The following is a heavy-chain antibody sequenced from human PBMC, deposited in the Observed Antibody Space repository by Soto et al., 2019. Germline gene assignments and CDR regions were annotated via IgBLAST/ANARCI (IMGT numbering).Heavy chain of an antibody. CDR1: GFTFTRYS. J-gene: IGHJ4*02. CDR2: ISSTTNYI. Sequence: EVQLVESGGGLVKPGGSLRLSCAASGFTFTRYSMNWVRQAPGKGLEWVSSISSTTNYIYYGDSMKGQFTISRDIAKNSVSLEINSLRAEDAAVYYCARESEDLTSNFDYWGQGTLVTVSS. V-gene: IGHV3-21*06. CDR3: ARESEDLTSNFDY.